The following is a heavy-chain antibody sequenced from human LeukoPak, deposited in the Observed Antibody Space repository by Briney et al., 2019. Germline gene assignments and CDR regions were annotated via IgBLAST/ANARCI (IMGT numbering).Heavy chain of an antibody. CDR2: INPNSGGT. Sequence: ASVKVSCKASGYTFTSYDINWVRQATGQGLEWMGWINPNSGGTNYAQKFQGRVTMTRDTSISTAYMELSRLRSDDTAVYYCAVNYYYYMDVWGKGTTVTVSS. V-gene: IGHV1-2*02. J-gene: IGHJ6*03. CDR3: AVNYYYYMDV. CDR1: GYTFTSYD.